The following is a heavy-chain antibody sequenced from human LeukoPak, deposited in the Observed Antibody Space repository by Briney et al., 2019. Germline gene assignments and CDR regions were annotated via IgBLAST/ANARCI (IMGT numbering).Heavy chain of an antibody. CDR1: GLTFSNFW. CDR2: ISGSGGST. V-gene: IGHV3-23*01. CDR3: AKGVVVIPPDYFDY. Sequence: GGSLRLSCTASGLTFSNFWMNWVRQAPGKGLEWVSAISGSGGSTYYADSVKGRFTISRDNSKNTLYPQMNSLRAEDTAVYYCAKGVVVIPPDYFDYWGQGTLVTVSS. D-gene: IGHD3-22*01. J-gene: IGHJ4*02.